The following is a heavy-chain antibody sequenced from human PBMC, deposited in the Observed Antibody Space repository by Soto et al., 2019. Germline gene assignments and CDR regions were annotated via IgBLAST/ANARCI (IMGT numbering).Heavy chain of an antibody. D-gene: IGHD4-17*01. V-gene: IGHV4-59*12. CDR2: IYYSGST. CDR3: ARTGYGDYRYFDL. CDR1: GGSISSYY. J-gene: IGHJ2*01. Sequence: QVQLQESGPGLVKPSETLSLTCTVSGGSISSYYWSWIRQPPGKGLEWIGYIYYSGSTNYNPSLKSRVTISVDTSKNQFSLKLSSVTAADTAVYYCARTGYGDYRYFDLWGRGTLVTVSS.